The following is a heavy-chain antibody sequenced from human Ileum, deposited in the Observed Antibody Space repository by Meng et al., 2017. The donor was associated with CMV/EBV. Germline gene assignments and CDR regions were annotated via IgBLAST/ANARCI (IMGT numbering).Heavy chain of an antibody. CDR1: GYTFTGYY. V-gene: IGHV1-2*02. CDR3: ARDFYGYGMDV. D-gene: IGHD3-16*01. Sequence: ASVKVSCKASGYTFTGYYIHWVRQAPGQGLEWMGWIDPNNGGTNFPQKFQGRVTMTRDTSIFTAYMELSRLKSDDTAAYYCARDFYGYGMDVWGQGTTVTVSS. J-gene: IGHJ6*02. CDR2: IDPNNGGT.